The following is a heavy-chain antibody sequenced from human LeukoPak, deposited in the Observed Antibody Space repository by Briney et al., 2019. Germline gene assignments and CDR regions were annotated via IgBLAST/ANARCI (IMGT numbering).Heavy chain of an antibody. CDR1: GFTFSSYA. V-gene: IGHV3-30-3*01. CDR3: ARVMYSPEKTPEDY. D-gene: IGHD1-26*01. Sequence: GGSLRLSCAASGFTFSSYAMHWVRQAPGKGLGWVAVISYDGSNKYYADSVKGRFTISRDNSKNTLYLQMNSLRVEDTAVYYCARVMYSPEKTPEDYWGQGTLVTVSS. CDR2: ISYDGSNK. J-gene: IGHJ4*02.